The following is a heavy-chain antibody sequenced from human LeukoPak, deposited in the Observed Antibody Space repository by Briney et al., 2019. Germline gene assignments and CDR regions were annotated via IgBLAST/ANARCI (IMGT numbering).Heavy chain of an antibody. CDR2: INTGSGDT. CDR1: GYTFTTYA. D-gene: IGHD1-26*01. V-gene: IGHV1-3*04. Sequence: ASVKVSCKASGYTFTTYAIHWVRQAPGQRLEWLGWINTGSGDTRYSQTFQGRVTITRDTSASTAHMELSSLRPEDTAVYYCARDMGGGSLHYWGQGTLVTVSS. J-gene: IGHJ4*02. CDR3: ARDMGGGSLHY.